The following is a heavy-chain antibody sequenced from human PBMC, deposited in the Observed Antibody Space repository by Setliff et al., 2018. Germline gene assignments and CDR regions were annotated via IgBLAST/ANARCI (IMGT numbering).Heavy chain of an antibody. Sequence: SETLSLTCTVSGGSISSSNYYWGWIRQPPGKGLEWIGSIYHRGSTYYNPSLKSRVTISVDTSNNHFSLKLSSVTAADTAVYYCARHFRSSKVQFLEYLTDYYFDPWGQGTLVTVSS. J-gene: IGHJ4*02. V-gene: IGHV4-39*01. D-gene: IGHD3-3*01. CDR1: GGSISSSNYY. CDR3: ARHFRSSKVQFLEYLTDYYFDP. CDR2: IYHRGST.